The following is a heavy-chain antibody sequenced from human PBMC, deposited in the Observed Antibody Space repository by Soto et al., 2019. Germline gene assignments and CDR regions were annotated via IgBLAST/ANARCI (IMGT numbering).Heavy chain of an antibody. Sequence: GGSLRLSCAASGFTFSSYWMHWVRQAPGKGLVWVSRINSDGSSTSYADSVKGRFTISRDNAKNTLYLQMNSLRAEDTAVYYCAREAIGTDAFDIWGQGTMVTVSS. D-gene: IGHD1-1*01. J-gene: IGHJ3*02. CDR3: AREAIGTDAFDI. V-gene: IGHV3-74*01. CDR1: GFTFSSYW. CDR2: INSDGSST.